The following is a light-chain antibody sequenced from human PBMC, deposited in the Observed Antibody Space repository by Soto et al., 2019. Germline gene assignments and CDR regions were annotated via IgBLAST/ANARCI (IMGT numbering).Light chain of an antibody. CDR1: QSISSY. V-gene: IGKV1-39*01. Sequence: DIHMTHSPSSLAASVGDRVTITCRASQSISSYLNWYQQKPGKAPKVLIYAASSLQSGVPSRFSGIGSGTDFTLSISSLQPEDFATYYCQQSYSGPLTFGGGTKVDIK. J-gene: IGKJ4*01. CDR3: QQSYSGPLT. CDR2: AAS.